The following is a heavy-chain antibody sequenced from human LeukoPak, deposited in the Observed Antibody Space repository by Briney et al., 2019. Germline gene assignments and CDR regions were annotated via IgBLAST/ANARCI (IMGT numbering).Heavy chain of an antibody. J-gene: IGHJ4*02. CDR2: IYHSGST. Sequence: SQTLSLTCAVSGGSISSGGYSWSWIRQPPGKGLEWIGYIYHSGSTYYNPSLKSRVTISIDTSKNHLSLNLTSVTAADTAVYYCARGAPPQNWGQGALVTVSS. CDR3: ARGAPPQN. CDR1: GGSISSGGYS. V-gene: IGHV4-30-2*01.